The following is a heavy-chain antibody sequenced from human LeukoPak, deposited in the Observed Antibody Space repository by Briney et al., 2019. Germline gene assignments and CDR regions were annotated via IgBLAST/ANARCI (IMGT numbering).Heavy chain of an antibody. D-gene: IGHD3-3*01. Sequence: ASVKVSCKASGYTFTSYYMHWVRQAPGQGLEWMGIINPSGGSTSYAQKFQGRVTMTRDTSTSTVYMELSSLRSEDTAVYYCARELTPSFGVAIIPDYWGQGTLVTVSS. CDR3: ARELTPSFGVAIIPDY. CDR2: INPSGGST. V-gene: IGHV1-46*01. CDR1: GYTFTSYY. J-gene: IGHJ4*02.